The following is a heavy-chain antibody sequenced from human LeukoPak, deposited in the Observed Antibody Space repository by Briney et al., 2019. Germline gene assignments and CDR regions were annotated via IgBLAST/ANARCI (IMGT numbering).Heavy chain of an antibody. CDR2: IYYSGST. J-gene: IGHJ6*02. CDR1: GGSISSYY. Sequence: SETLSLTCTVSGGSISSYYWSWIRQPPGKGLEWIGYIYYSGSTNYNPSLKSRVTISVDTSKNQFSLKLSSVTAADTAVYYCARDYGDYGRNYYGMDVWGQGTTVTVSS. CDR3: ARDYGDYGRNYYGMDV. D-gene: IGHD4-17*01. V-gene: IGHV4-59*01.